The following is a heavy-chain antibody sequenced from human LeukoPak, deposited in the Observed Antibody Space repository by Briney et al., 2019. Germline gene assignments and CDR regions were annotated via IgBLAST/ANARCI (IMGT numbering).Heavy chain of an antibody. V-gene: IGHV4-39*07. Sequence: NPSETLSLTCTVSGGSISSSSYYWGWIRQPPGKGLEWIGEINHSGSTNYNPSLKSRLTISVDTSKNQFSLKLSSVTAADTAVYYCARPAVGSGWAYNWFDPWGQGTLVTVSS. D-gene: IGHD6-19*01. CDR1: GGSISSSSYY. J-gene: IGHJ5*02. CDR2: INHSGST. CDR3: ARPAVGSGWAYNWFDP.